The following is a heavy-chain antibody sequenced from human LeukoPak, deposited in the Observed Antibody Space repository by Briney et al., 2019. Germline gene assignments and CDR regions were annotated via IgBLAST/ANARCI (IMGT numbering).Heavy chain of an antibody. CDR1: GGSFSGYY. CDR3: ARGRGWELLKYFDY. J-gene: IGHJ4*02. V-gene: IGHV4-34*01. Sequence: SETLPPTCAVYGGSFSGYYWSWIRQPPGKGLEWIGEINHSGSTNYNPSLKSRVTISVDTSKNQFSLKLSSVTAADTAVYYCARGRGWELLKYFDYWGQGTLVTVSS. CDR2: INHSGST. D-gene: IGHD1-26*01.